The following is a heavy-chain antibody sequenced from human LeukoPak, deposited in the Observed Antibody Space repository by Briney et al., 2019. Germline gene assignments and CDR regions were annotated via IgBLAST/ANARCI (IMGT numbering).Heavy chain of an antibody. J-gene: IGHJ4*02. Sequence: EASVKVSCKASGYTFTSYYMHWVRQAPGQGLEWMGIINPSGGSTSYAQKFQGRVTMTRDTSTSTVYMELSSLRSEDTAVYYCARGAYCGGDCYSGIDYWGQGTLVASSS. V-gene: IGHV1-46*01. CDR1: GYTFTSYY. CDR3: ARGAYCGGDCYSGIDY. CDR2: INPSGGST. D-gene: IGHD2-21*02.